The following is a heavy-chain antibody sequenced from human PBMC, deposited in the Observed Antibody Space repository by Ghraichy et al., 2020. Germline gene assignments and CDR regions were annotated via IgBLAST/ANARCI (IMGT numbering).Heavy chain of an antibody. J-gene: IGHJ4*02. CDR3: ARGRKSSQQLVPLPFDY. CDR1: GGSFDSYY. V-gene: IGHV4-34*01. Sequence: SETLSLTCAAYGGSFDSYYLSWIRQPPGKGLEYVGAIHHYGSTNSNSSLKSRVTLSVDRVNSQFSMKVTSMTAADTAVYYCARGRKSSQQLVPLPFDYWGQGTLVTVPS. CDR2: IHHYGST. D-gene: IGHD6-13*01.